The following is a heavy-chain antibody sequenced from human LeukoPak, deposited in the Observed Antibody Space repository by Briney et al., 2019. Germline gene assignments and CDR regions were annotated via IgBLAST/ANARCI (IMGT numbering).Heavy chain of an antibody. J-gene: IGHJ4*02. CDR3: ARSRLLLDY. Sequence: ASVKVSCKASGYTFITYYMQWVRQAPGQGLEWMGIINPSGGSTSYAQKFQGRATMTGDTSTSTVYMELSSLRSEDTAVYYCARSRLLLDYWGQGTLVTVSS. V-gene: IGHV1-46*01. CDR2: INPSGGST. D-gene: IGHD2-21*02. CDR1: GYTFITYY.